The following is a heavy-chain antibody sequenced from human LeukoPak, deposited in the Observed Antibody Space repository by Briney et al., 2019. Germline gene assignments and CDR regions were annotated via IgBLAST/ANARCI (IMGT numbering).Heavy chain of an antibody. Sequence: GGSLRLSCTASGFTFRSYTMSWVRQAPGRGLEWVSGIISSGATTYYADSVKGRFTISRDNSKNTLYLQMNSLRAEDTALYYCIPIVTRDLGYWGQGTLVTVSS. D-gene: IGHD1-26*01. CDR3: IPIVTRDLGY. CDR2: IISSGATT. CDR1: GFTFRSYT. V-gene: IGHV3-23*01. J-gene: IGHJ4*02.